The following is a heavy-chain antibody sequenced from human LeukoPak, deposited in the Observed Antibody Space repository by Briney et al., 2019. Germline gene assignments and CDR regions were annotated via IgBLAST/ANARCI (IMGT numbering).Heavy chain of an antibody. D-gene: IGHD6-19*01. V-gene: IGHV3-7*01. CDR1: GFTFSNYW. J-gene: IGHJ4*02. CDR2: LKQDGGEK. CDR3: AREKFLEWYAVAGTFGYFDY. Sequence: GSLRLSCAASGFTFSNYWMSWVRQAPGKGLEWVANLKQDGGEKYYVDSVKGRFTISRDNAKNSLYLQMNSLRAEDTAVYYCAREKFLEWYAVAGTFGYFDYWGQGTLVTVSS.